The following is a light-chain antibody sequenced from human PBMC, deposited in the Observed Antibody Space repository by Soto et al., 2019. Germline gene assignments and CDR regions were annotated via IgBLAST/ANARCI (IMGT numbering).Light chain of an antibody. J-gene: IGLJ1*01. CDR1: SSDVGTYNL. Sequence: HSALTQAASVSGSPGESSTISCTGTSSDVGTYNLVTWYQQHPGRVPKLILYEGNKRPSGVSSRFSASKSGNTASLTISGLQAEDEADYFCCSYAPSRTLLFGAGTKVTVL. CDR2: EGN. V-gene: IGLV2-23*01. CDR3: CSYAPSRTLL.